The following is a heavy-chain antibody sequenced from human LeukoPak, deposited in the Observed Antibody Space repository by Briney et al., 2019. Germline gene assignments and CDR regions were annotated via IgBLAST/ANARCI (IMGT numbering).Heavy chain of an antibody. CDR1: GYTFTSYD. V-gene: IGHV1-8*01. J-gene: IGHJ5*02. D-gene: IGHD3-22*01. CDR2: MNPNSGNT. Sequence: GASVKVSCKASGYTFTSYDINWVRQATGQGLEWMGWMNPNSGNTGYAQKFQGRVTMTRNTSISTAYMELSSLRSEDTAVYYCARGPPHYYGSSGYYPWGQGTLVTVSS. CDR3: ARGPPHYYGSSGYYP.